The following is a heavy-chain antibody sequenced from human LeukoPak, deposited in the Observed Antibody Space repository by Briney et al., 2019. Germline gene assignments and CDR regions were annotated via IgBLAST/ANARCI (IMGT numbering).Heavy chain of an antibody. CDR3: ARTFMTTVTDFDY. CDR1: GGSISSYY. Sequence: SETLSLTCTVSGGSISSYYWSWIRQPPGKGLEWIGSIYYSGSTYYNPSLKSRVTISVDTSKNQFSLKLSSVTAADTAVYYCARTFMTTVTDFDYWGQGTLVTVSS. CDR2: IYYSGST. D-gene: IGHD4-17*01. J-gene: IGHJ4*02. V-gene: IGHV4-59*05.